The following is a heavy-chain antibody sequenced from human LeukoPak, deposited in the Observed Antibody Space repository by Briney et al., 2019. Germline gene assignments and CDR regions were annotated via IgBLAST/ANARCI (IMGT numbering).Heavy chain of an antibody. D-gene: IGHD6-13*01. J-gene: IGHJ4*02. CDR2: INHSGST. CDR1: GGSFSGYY. Sequence: SETLSLTCAVYGGSFSGYYWSWIRQPPGKGLGWIGEINHSGSTNYNPSLKSRVTISVDTSKNQFSLKLSSVTAADTAVYYCARGAAATYWGQGTLVTVSS. V-gene: IGHV4-34*01. CDR3: ARGAAATY.